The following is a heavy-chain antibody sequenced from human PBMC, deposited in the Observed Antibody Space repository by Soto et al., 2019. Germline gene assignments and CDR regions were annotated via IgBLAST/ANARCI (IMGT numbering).Heavy chain of an antibody. V-gene: IGHV3-30-3*01. CDR3: ARDRTYNWNYAGMDV. D-gene: IGHD1-7*01. Sequence: QVQLVESGGGVVQPGRSLRLSCAASGFTFSSYAMHWVRQAPGKGLEWVVVISYDGSNKYYADSVKGRFTISRDNSKNTLYLQMNSLRAEDTAVYYCARDRTYNWNYAGMDVWGQGTTVTVSS. CDR2: ISYDGSNK. J-gene: IGHJ6*02. CDR1: GFTFSSYA.